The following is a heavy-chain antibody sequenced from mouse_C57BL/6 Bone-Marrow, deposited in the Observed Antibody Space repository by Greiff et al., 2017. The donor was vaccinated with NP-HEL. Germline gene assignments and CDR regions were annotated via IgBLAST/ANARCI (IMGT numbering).Heavy chain of an antibody. CDR3: ARGTYPGYWYFDV. CDR2: IDPNSGGT. J-gene: IGHJ1*03. D-gene: IGHD3-3*01. Sequence: QVQLQQPGAELVMPGASVKLSCKASGYTFTSYWMHWVKQRPGQGLEWIGEIDPNSGGTKYNEKFKSKATLTVDKPSSTAYMQLSSLTSEDSAVYYCARGTYPGYWYFDVWGTGTTVTVSS. V-gene: IGHV1-72*01. CDR1: GYTFTSYW.